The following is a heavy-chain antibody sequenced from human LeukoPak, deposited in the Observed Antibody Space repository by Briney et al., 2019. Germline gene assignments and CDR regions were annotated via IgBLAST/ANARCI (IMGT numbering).Heavy chain of an antibody. J-gene: IGHJ4*02. CDR2: IYYNGKT. CDR1: GDSISSSSCY. D-gene: IGHD3/OR15-3a*01. V-gene: IGHV4-39*01. Sequence: PSETLSLTCTVAGDSISSSSCYWGWIRQSPGEGLEWIGSIYYNGKTYSNPSLKSRVSISVDTSKNHFSLRLTSVTAADTAAYYCARQTGSGLFILPGGQGTLVTVSS. CDR3: ARQTGSGLFILP.